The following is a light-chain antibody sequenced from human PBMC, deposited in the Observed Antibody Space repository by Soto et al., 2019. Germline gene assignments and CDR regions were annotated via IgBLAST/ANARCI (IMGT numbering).Light chain of an antibody. V-gene: IGKV1-9*01. CDR2: AAS. CDR1: QDISSY. Sequence: IQVTQSPSSLSASVGDRVTITCRASQDISSYLAWYQQKPGKAPTLLIYAASTLQSGFPSRFSGSGFGTDFTLTISSMQAEDFASYYCQQLRSYPSTFGGGTKVAIK. CDR3: QQLRSYPST. J-gene: IGKJ4*01.